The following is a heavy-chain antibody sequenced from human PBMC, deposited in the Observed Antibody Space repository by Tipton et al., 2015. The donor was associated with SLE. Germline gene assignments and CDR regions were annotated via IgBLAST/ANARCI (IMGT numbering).Heavy chain of an antibody. V-gene: IGHV4-39*07. Sequence: TLSLTCTVSGGSISGGSHYWGWIRQSPGKGLEWIGSIYYSGNTYYNPSVKSRVTISIDMSKNQFSLSLTSVTAADTAVYYCARDLSRDWYFDLWGRGTLVTVSS. CDR1: GGSISGGSHY. J-gene: IGHJ2*01. CDR2: IYYSGNT. D-gene: IGHD2-2*01. CDR3: ARDLSRDWYFDL.